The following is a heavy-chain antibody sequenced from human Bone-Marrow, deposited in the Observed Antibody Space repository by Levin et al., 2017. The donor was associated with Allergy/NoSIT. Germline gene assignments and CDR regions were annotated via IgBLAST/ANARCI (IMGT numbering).Heavy chain of an antibody. CDR3: AKWGYYYDSSGYSGDY. Sequence: GESLKISCAASGFTFSSYAMSWVRQAPGKGLEWVSAISGSGGSTYYADSVKGRFTISRDNSKNTLYLQMNSLRAEDTAVYYCAKWGYYYDSSGYSGDYWGQGTLVTVSS. D-gene: IGHD3-22*01. J-gene: IGHJ4*02. CDR1: GFTFSSYA. V-gene: IGHV3-23*01. CDR2: ISGSGGST.